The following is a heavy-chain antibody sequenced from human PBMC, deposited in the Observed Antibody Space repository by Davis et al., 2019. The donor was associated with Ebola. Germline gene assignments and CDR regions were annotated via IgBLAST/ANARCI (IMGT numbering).Heavy chain of an antibody. J-gene: IGHJ4*02. CDR1: AFSFSSDS. V-gene: IGHV3-21*01. D-gene: IGHD2-21*01. CDR3: ARSDQ. CDR2: ISSSSSDI. Sequence: GESLKISCAASAFSFSSDSMNWVRQAPGKGLEWVSSISSSSSDIYYADSVKGRFTISRDNAKNSLYLQMNSLRAEDTAVYYCARSDQWGQGTLVTVSS.